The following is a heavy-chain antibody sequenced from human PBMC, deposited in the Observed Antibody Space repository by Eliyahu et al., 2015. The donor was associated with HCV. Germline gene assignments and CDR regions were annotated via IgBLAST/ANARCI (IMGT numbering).Heavy chain of an antibody. D-gene: IGHD3-3*01. CDR2: IYPGDSDT. Sequence: EVQLVQSGAEVKQPGESLTISCKGSGYRFTTYWIGWVRQMPGKGLEWMGIIYPGDSDTXYSPSFQGQVTISADKSITTAYLQWSSLKASDTAMYSCARGSGYPSVYFDYWGQGTLVTVSS. CDR1: GYRFTTYW. CDR3: ARGSGYPSVYFDY. J-gene: IGHJ4*02. V-gene: IGHV5-51*01.